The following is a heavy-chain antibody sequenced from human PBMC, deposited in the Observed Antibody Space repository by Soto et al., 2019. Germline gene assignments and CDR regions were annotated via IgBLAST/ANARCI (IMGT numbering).Heavy chain of an antibody. CDR1: GYTFTSYD. Sequence: GASVKVSCKASGYTFTSYDINWVRQATGQGLEWMGWMNPNSGNTGYAQKFQGRVTMTRNTSISTAYMELSSLRSEDTAVYYCAREGLAVAGTLFYYYGMDVWGQGTTVTVSS. J-gene: IGHJ6*02. CDR3: AREGLAVAGTLFYYYGMDV. CDR2: MNPNSGNT. D-gene: IGHD6-19*01. V-gene: IGHV1-8*01.